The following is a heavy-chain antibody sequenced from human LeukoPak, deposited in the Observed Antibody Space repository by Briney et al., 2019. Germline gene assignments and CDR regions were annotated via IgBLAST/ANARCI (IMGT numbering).Heavy chain of an antibody. CDR3: AYFGESSSS. CDR1: GFTFSSNG. V-gene: IGHV3-30*03. D-gene: IGHD3-10*01. CDR2: ISYDGSNK. J-gene: IGHJ5*02. Sequence: GGSLRLSCAVSGFTFSSNGMHWVRQAPGKGLEWVALISYDGSNKNCADSVKGRFTISRDNSKNTLFLNMNSLRAEDTAVYFCAYFGESSSSWGQGTLVTVSS.